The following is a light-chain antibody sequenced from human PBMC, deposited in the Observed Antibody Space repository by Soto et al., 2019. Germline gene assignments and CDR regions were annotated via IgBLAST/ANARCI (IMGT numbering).Light chain of an antibody. CDR3: QQRSNWPPALS. Sequence: EIILTQSPDTLSLSPGERATLACRARQSVSSKYLAWYQQKPGQAPRVLIYDASKRATGIPGRFSGSGSGTDFTLTISSLEPEDFAVYYCQQRSNWPPALSFGGGTKVDI. CDR1: QSVSSKY. V-gene: IGKV3-11*01. CDR2: DAS. J-gene: IGKJ4*01.